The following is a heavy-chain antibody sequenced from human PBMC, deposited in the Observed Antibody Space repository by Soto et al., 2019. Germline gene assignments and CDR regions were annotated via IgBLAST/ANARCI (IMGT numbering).Heavy chain of an antibody. V-gene: IGHV3-30-3*01. CDR2: ISYDGSNK. CDR3: ARDGALAVAVFIGYFDY. D-gene: IGHD6-19*01. Sequence: QVQLVESGGGVVQPGRSLRLSCAASGFTFSSYAMHWVRQAPGKGLEWVAVISYDGSNKYYADSVKDRFTISRDNSKNTLYLQMNSLRAEDTAVYYCARDGALAVAVFIGYFDYWGQGTLVTVSS. J-gene: IGHJ4*02. CDR1: GFTFSSYA.